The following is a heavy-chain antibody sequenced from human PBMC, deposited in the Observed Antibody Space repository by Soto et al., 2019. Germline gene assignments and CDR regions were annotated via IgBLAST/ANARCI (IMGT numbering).Heavy chain of an antibody. CDR2: MWYDGSNK. V-gene: IGHV3-33*01. CDR3: ARDFAGKTDWGLRGAFEF. Sequence: QVQLVESGGGVVQPGRSQRLSCAASGFTFSDHGMHWVRQAPGKGLEWVAVMWYDGSNKYYADSVKGRFSISRDNSKNTLYLHMSSLRGEDTAGYYCARDFAGKTDWGLRGAFEFCGQGTMVTVSS. D-gene: IGHD7-27*01. CDR1: GFTFSDHG. J-gene: IGHJ3*01.